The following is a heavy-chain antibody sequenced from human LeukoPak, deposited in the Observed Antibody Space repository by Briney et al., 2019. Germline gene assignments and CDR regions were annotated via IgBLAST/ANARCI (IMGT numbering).Heavy chain of an antibody. CDR3: ARGVTPYDAFDI. Sequence: SETLSLTCIVSGGSISSYYWSWIRQPAGKGLEWIGRIFASGSTDYNPSLNSRVTMSLDTSKNQFSLKLSSVTAADTAVYYCARGVTPYDAFDIWGQGTMVTVSS. D-gene: IGHD3-10*01. J-gene: IGHJ3*02. CDR1: GGSISSYY. CDR2: IFASGST. V-gene: IGHV4-4*07.